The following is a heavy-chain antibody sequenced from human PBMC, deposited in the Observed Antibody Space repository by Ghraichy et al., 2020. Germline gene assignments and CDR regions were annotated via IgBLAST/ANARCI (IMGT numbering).Heavy chain of an antibody. Sequence: SETLSLTCTVSGGSISSYYWSWIRQPPGKGLEWIGYIYYSGSTNYNPSLKSRVTISVDTSKNQFSLKLSSVTAADTAVYYCARRGDSSGYYNGPHYYYGMDVWGQWTTVTVSS. CDR2: IYYSGST. CDR1: GGSISSYY. CDR3: ARRGDSSGYYNGPHYYYGMDV. V-gene: IGHV4-59*08. D-gene: IGHD3-22*01. J-gene: IGHJ6*02.